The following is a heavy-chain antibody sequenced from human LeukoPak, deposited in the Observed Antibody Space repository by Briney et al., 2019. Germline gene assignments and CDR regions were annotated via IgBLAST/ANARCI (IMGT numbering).Heavy chain of an antibody. CDR1: GGTFSSYA. CDR3: ARGRLVGATFFDY. Sequence: GASVKVSCKASGGTFSSYAISWVRQAPGQGLEWMGWINPNSGGTNYAQKFQGWVTMTRDTSISTAYMELSRLRSDDTAVYYCARGRLVGATFFDYWGQGTLVTVSS. D-gene: IGHD1-26*01. CDR2: INPNSGGT. V-gene: IGHV1-2*04. J-gene: IGHJ4*02.